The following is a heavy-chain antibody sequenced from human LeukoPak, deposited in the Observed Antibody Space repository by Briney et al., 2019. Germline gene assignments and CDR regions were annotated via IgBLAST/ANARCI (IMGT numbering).Heavy chain of an antibody. CDR2: ISSSSSYI. D-gene: IGHD3-16*01. Sequence: PGGSLRLSCAASGFTFSSYSMNWVRQAPGKGLEWVSSISSSSSYIYYADSVKGRFTISRDNAKNSLYLQMNSLRAEDTAVYYCARELRMAGGGGYWGQGTLVTVSS. CDR1: GFTFSSYS. V-gene: IGHV3-21*01. J-gene: IGHJ4*02. CDR3: ARELRMAGGGGY.